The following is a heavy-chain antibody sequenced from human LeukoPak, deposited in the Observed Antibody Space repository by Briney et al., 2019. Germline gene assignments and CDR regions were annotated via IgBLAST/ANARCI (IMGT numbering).Heavy chain of an antibody. CDR1: GGSFSGYY. CDR3: ARTRARITMIVVAPPHAFDI. J-gene: IGHJ3*02. CDR2: INHSGST. V-gene: IGHV4-34*01. Sequence: MASETLSLTCAVYGGSFSGYYWRWIRQPPGKGLEWIGEINHSGSTNYNRSLKSRVTISVDTSENQFSLKLSSVTAADTAVYYCARTRARITMIVVAPPHAFDIWGQGTMVTVSS. D-gene: IGHD3-22*01.